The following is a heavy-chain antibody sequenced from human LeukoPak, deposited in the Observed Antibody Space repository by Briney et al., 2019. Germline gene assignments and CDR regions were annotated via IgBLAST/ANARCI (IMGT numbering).Heavy chain of an antibody. J-gene: IGHJ6*03. CDR3: ARSLATSYYSMDV. Sequence: GRSLRLSCAASGFTFSNYAMHWVRQAPGKGLEWVAVISYDGSNKFYADSVKGRFTISRDNSKNTLHLQMNSLRAEDTAVYYCARSLATSYYSMDVWGKGTTVTVSS. CDR1: GFTFSNYA. CDR2: ISYDGSNK. V-gene: IGHV3-30*04. D-gene: IGHD5-12*01.